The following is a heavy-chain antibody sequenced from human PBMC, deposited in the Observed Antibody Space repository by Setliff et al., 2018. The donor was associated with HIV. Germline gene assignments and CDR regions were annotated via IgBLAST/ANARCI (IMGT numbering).Heavy chain of an antibody. CDR2: INYGRTT. CDR1: GGSFSGYY. Sequence: PETLSLTCAVYGGSFSGYYWSWIRQSPGKGLEWIGEINYGRTTNYNPSLESRVTISVDTSKNQFSLRMKSVNAGDTGKYYCTRRRGPMVRGVDPTPSYYFDYWGQGTLVTVSS. J-gene: IGHJ4*02. CDR3: TRRRGPMVRGVDPTPSYYFDY. V-gene: IGHV4-34*01. D-gene: IGHD3-10*01.